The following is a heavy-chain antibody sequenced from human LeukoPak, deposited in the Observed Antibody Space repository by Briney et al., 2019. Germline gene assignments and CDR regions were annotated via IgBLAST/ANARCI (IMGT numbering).Heavy chain of an antibody. CDR1: GGTFSSYA. CDR3: ARVIRGGLGYCSGGSCYSDYMDV. Sequence: SVKVSCKASGGTFSSYAISWVRQAPGQGLEWMGGIIPIFGTANYAQKFQGRVTITTDESTSTAYMELSSLRSEDMAVYYCARVIRGGLGYCSGGSCYSDYMDVWGKGTTVTVSS. V-gene: IGHV1-69*05. D-gene: IGHD2-15*01. CDR2: IIPIFGTA. J-gene: IGHJ6*03.